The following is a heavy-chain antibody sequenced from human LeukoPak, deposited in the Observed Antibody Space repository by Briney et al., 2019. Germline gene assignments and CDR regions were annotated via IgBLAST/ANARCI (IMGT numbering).Heavy chain of an antibody. V-gene: IGHV1-69*01. Sequence: SVKVSCTASGGTFSSYAISWVRQAPGQGLEWMGGIIPTFGTANYAQKFQGRVTITADESTSTAYMELSSLRSEDTAVYYCARSGYCSGGSCRNWFDPWGQGTLVTVSS. CDR2: IIPTFGTA. J-gene: IGHJ5*02. CDR1: GGTFSSYA. CDR3: ARSGYCSGGSCRNWFDP. D-gene: IGHD2-15*01.